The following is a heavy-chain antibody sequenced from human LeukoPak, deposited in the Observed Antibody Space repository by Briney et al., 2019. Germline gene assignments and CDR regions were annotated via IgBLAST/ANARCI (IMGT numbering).Heavy chain of an antibody. V-gene: IGHV3-11*06. CDR2: ISSSSSYI. CDR3: ARAVTIFGVVNYFDY. Sequence: GGSLRLSCAASGFTFSDYYMSWIRQAPGKGLEWVSSISSSSSYIYYADSVKGRFTISRDNAKNSLYLQMNSLRAEDTAVYYCARAVTIFGVVNYFDYWGQGTLVTVSS. D-gene: IGHD3-3*01. CDR1: GFTFSDYY. J-gene: IGHJ4*02.